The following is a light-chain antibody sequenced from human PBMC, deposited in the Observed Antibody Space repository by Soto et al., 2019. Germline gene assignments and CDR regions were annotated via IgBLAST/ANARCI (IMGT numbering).Light chain of an antibody. CDR3: QQYNNWPPWT. J-gene: IGKJ1*01. V-gene: IGKV3-15*01. CDR1: QSVSNN. CDR2: DAS. Sequence: ILMTQSPATLSVSPGERATLSCRASQSVSNNLAWYQQKPGQAPRLLIYDASTSATGIPARFSGSGSGTEFTLTISGLQSEDFAVYSCQQYNNWPPWTFGQGTKVEIK.